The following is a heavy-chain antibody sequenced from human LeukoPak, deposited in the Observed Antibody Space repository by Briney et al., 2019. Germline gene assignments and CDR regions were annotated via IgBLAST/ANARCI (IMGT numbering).Heavy chain of an antibody. CDR1: GYSFTSYW. Sequence: GESLQISCKGSGYSFTSYWIGWVRQMPGKGLEWMGSIFPGDSDTRYSPSFQGQVTISADKSISTAYLQWSSLKASDTAMYYCARLYYYDSSGIDYWGQGTLVTVSS. J-gene: IGHJ4*02. CDR3: ARLYYYDSSGIDY. CDR2: IFPGDSDT. V-gene: IGHV5-51*01. D-gene: IGHD3-22*01.